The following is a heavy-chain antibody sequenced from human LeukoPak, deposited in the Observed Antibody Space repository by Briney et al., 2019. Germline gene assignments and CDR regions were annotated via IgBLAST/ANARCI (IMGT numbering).Heavy chain of an antibody. V-gene: IGHV1-2*02. CDR1: GYTFTGYY. Sequence: GASVKVSCKASGYTFTGYYMHWVRQAPGQGLEWMGWINPNSGGTNYAQKFQGRVTMTRDTSISTAYMELSRLRSDDTAVYYCARDRKDFWSGYIYYYYTDVWGKGTTATVSS. CDR3: ARDRKDFWSGYIYYYYTDV. J-gene: IGHJ6*03. D-gene: IGHD3-3*01. CDR2: INPNSGGT.